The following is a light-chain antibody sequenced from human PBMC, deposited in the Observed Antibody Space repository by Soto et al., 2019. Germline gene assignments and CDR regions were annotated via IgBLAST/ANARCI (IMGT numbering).Light chain of an antibody. V-gene: IGKV3-20*01. CDR1: QSVSRN. Sequence: IVLAQSPGTLSLSPGKRATLSCRASQSVSRNLAWYQQKPGQAPRPLISDASTRATGIPARFSGSGSGTEFTLTVDRLETEDFAVYYCHQYGSSPQTFGRGTKVDIK. J-gene: IGKJ1*01. CDR3: HQYGSSPQT. CDR2: DAS.